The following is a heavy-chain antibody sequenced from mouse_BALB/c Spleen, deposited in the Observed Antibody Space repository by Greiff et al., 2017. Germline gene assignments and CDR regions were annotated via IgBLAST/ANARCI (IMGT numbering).Heavy chain of an antibody. CDR1: GFSLTSYD. J-gene: IGHJ4*01. CDR3: VRDLTERAMDY. CDR2: IWTGGGT. V-gene: IGHV2-9-2*01. Sequence: VKLVESGPGLVAPSQSLSITCTVSGFSLTSYDLSWIRQPPGKGLEWLGVIWTGGGTNYNSAFMSRLSISKDNSKSQVFLKMNSLQTDDTAIYYCVRDLTERAMDYWGQGTSVTVSS. D-gene: IGHD4-1*01.